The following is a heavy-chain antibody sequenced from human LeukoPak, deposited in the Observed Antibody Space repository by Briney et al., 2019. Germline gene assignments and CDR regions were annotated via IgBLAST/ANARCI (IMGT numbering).Heavy chain of an antibody. D-gene: IGHD6-13*01. CDR1: GFTFSTYW. J-gene: IGHJ4*02. V-gene: IGHV3-7*01. Sequence: GGSLRLSCAASGFTFSTYWMSWVRQAPGKGLEWVANMKQDGSEKYYLDSVKGRFTISRDNAKNSLYLQMNSLRAEDTAVYFCTREAAAGIDYWGQGTLVTVSS. CDR3: TREAAAGIDY. CDR2: MKQDGSEK.